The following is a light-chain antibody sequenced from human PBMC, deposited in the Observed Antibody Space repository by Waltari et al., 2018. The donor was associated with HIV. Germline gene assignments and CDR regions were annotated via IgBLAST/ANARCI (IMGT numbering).Light chain of an antibody. V-gene: IGLV3-1*01. CDR3: QAWDSSTAFYV. J-gene: IGLJ1*01. CDR2: QDN. Sequence: SYELTQPPSVSVSPGQTASITCSGDKLGDKYACWYQQKPGQSPVLVFYQDNKRPSGIPERFSGSNSGNTATLTISGTQAVDEADYYCQAWDSSTAFYVFGTGTKVTVL. CDR1: KLGDKY.